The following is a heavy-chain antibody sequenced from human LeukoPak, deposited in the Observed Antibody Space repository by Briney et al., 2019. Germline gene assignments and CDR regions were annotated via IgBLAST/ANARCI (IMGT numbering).Heavy chain of an antibody. V-gene: IGHV3-15*01. CDR3: TTDPTPYDYVWGSYRFWYFDY. CDR2: VKRKVDGETK. CDR1: GFTFSDAW. J-gene: IGHJ4*02. Sequence: PGGSLRLSCAASGFTFSDAWMSWVRQAPGKGLEWVGRVKRKVDGETKDYAAPVKGRFTISRDDSKNTLYLQMVSLKTEDTAVYYCTTDPTPYDYVWGSYRFWYFDYWGQGTLVTVSS. D-gene: IGHD3-16*02.